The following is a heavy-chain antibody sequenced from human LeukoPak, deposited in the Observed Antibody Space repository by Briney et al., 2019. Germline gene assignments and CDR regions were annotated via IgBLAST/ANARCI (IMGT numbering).Heavy chain of an antibody. J-gene: IGHJ4*02. CDR2: IRYDGSNK. V-gene: IGHV3-30*02. D-gene: IGHD2-2*01. CDR3: AKDHCSSTSCYKGY. Sequence: GGSLRLSCAASGFTFCSYGMHWVRQAPGKGLEWVAFIRYDGSNKYYADSVKGRFTISRDNSKNTLYLQMNSLRAEDTAVYYCAKDHCSSTSCYKGYWGQGTLVTVSS. CDR1: GFTFCSYG.